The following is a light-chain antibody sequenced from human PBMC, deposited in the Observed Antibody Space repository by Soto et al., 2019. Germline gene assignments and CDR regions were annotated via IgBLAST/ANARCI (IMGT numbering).Light chain of an antibody. CDR1: NSNIGTDYD. V-gene: IGLV1-40*01. Sequence: QSVLTQPPSVSGAPGQRVTISCTGSNSNIGTDYDVHWYQHLPGTTPKLLIHGNTNRRPGVPYRFSGSKSGASASLAITGRQADDEADYYCQSYDSRLSAWVFGGGTKLTVL. CDR2: GNT. J-gene: IGLJ3*02. CDR3: QSYDSRLSAWV.